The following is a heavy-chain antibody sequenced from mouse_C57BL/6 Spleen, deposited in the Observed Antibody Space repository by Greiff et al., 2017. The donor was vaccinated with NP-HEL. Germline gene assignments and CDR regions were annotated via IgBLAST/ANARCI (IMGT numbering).Heavy chain of an antibody. Sequence: EVNVVESGGGLVKPGGSLKLSCAASGFTFSSYAMSWVRQTPEKRLEWVATISDGGSYTYYPDNVKGRFTISRDNAKNNLYLQMSHLKSEDTAMYYCARDWTTVVATGYFDVWCTGTTVTVSS. CDR1: GFTFSSYA. V-gene: IGHV5-4*01. CDR3: ARDWTTVVATGYFDV. J-gene: IGHJ1*03. CDR2: ISDGGSYT. D-gene: IGHD1-1*01.